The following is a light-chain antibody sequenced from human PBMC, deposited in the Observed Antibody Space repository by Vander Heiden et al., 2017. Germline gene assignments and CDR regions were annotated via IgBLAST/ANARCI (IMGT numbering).Light chain of an antibody. CDR1: SDINVGTYR. CDR3: LIWHTSAWV. CDR2: YNSDSDK. V-gene: IGLV5-45*01. Sequence: AVLTQPASLSGSPGASASPTCTLRSDINVGTYRIYWYQQKPGSPPQYLLRYNSDSDKQQGSGVPSRFSGSKDASANAGILLISGLQSEDEADYYCLIWHTSAWVFGGGTKLTVL. J-gene: IGLJ3*02.